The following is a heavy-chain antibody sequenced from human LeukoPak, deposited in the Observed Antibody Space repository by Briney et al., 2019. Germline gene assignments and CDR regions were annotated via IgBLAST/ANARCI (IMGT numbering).Heavy chain of an antibody. V-gene: IGHV3-23*01. CDR3: AKWGDYDVLTGYYVPDY. Sequence: GASLRLSCAASGFTFSNYAMSWVRQAPGKGLEWVSAILGSGGSTYYADSVRGRFTVSRDNSKSTLYLQMNSLRAEDTALYYCAKWGDYDVLTGYYVPDYWGQGTLVTVSS. J-gene: IGHJ4*02. CDR2: ILGSGGST. D-gene: IGHD3-9*01. CDR1: GFTFSNYA.